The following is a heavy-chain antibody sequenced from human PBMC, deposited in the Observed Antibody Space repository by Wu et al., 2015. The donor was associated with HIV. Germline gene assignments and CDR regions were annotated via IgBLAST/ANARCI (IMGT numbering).Heavy chain of an antibody. J-gene: IGHJ5*02. D-gene: IGHD3-10*01. CDR1: GDTFDTFG. Sequence: QVQLVQSGAEVKKPGASVRVSCQTSGDTFDTFGITWVRQAPGQGLEWMGWIHDNGRTNYAQKVRGRVTMTTDTSTSTAYMELTSLTSDDTAIYYCANLLRRAYDSGSQQQIVFDPSGPGNPGHRLL. V-gene: IGHV1-18*01. CDR2: IHDNGRT. CDR3: ANLLRRAYDSGSQQQIVFDP.